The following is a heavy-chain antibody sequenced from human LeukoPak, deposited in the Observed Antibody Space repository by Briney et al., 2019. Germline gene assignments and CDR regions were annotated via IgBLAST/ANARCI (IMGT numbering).Heavy chain of an antibody. V-gene: IGHV1-18*04. CDR2: ISAYNGNT. Sequence: GASVKVSCKASGYSFADYYMHWVRQAPGQGLEWMGWISAYNGNTNYAQKLQGRVTMTTDTSTSTAYMELRSLRSDDTAVYYCARGMATVTFDYWGQGTLVTVSS. CDR1: GYSFADYY. CDR3: ARGMATVTFDY. D-gene: IGHD4-11*01. J-gene: IGHJ4*02.